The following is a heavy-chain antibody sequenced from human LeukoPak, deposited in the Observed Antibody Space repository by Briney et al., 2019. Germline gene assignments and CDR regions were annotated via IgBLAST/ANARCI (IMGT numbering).Heavy chain of an antibody. Sequence: GGSLRLSCTASGFIFSSYAMTWVRQAPGKGLEWLSAISGSGGSTYYADSVKGRFTISRDNSKNTLYLQMHSLRVENTAMYYCAKDLIAGGAVTTAPNWFDPWGQGTLVTVSS. V-gene: IGHV3-23*01. J-gene: IGHJ5*02. D-gene: IGHD4-17*01. CDR2: ISGSGGST. CDR1: GFIFSSYA. CDR3: AKDLIAGGAVTTAPNWFDP.